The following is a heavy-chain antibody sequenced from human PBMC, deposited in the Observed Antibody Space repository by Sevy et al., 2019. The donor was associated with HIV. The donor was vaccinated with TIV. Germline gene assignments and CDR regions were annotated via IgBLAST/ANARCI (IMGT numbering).Heavy chain of an antibody. Sequence: GGSLRLSCAASGFTFSSYSMNWVRQAPGKGLEWVSSISSSSSYIYYADSVKGRFTISRDNAKNSLYLQMNSLRAEDTAVYYCARGPDYSYYYDSSGYYLGYWGQGTLVTVSS. D-gene: IGHD3-22*01. CDR1: GFTFSSYS. CDR2: ISSSSSYI. V-gene: IGHV3-21*01. J-gene: IGHJ4*02. CDR3: ARGPDYSYYYDSSGYYLGY.